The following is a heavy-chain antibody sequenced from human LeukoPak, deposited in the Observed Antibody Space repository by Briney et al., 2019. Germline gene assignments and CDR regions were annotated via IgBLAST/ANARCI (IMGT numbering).Heavy chain of an antibody. D-gene: IGHD1-26*01. J-gene: IGHJ4*02. CDR1: GFTFSSYS. CDR3: ARDSGGSYYSDY. V-gene: IGHV3-53*01. Sequence: GGSLRLSCAASGFTFSSYSMNWVRQAPGKGLEWVSVIYSGGSTYYADSVKGRFPISRDNSKNTLYLQMNSLRAEDTAVYYGARDSGGSYYSDYWGQGTLVTVSS. CDR2: IYSGGST.